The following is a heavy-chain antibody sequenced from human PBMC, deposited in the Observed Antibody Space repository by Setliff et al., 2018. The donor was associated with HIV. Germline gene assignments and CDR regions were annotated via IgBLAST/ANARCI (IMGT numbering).Heavy chain of an antibody. CDR3: ARHQVIPTVIGAFDI. D-gene: IGHD3-16*02. V-gene: IGHV4-39*01. Sequence: SETLSLTCTVSGDSISTSNSYWGWVRQPPGKGLEWIGSLYYGGTTYYNPSLESRVTISVDTSKNHFSLKLSSVTAADTAVYYCARHQVIPTVIGAFDIWGQGTEVTVSS. J-gene: IGHJ3*02. CDR2: LYYGGTT. CDR1: GDSISTSNSY.